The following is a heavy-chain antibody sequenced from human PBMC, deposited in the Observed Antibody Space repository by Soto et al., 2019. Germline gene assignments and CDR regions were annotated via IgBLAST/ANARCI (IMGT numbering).Heavy chain of an antibody. Sequence: QVQLVESGGGVVQPGRSLRLSCAASGFTFSSYGMHWVRQAPGKGLEWVAVISYDGSNKYYADSVKGRFTISRDNSKNSLYMQMNSLGAEATGGYYCAKATGTTCYFYYWGQGTLVTVSS. CDR3: AKATGTTCYFYY. D-gene: IGHD1-7*01. V-gene: IGHV3-30*18. J-gene: IGHJ4*02. CDR2: ISYDGSNK. CDR1: GFTFSSYG.